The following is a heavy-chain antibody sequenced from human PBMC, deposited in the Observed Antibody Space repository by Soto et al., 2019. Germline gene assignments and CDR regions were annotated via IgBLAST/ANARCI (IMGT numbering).Heavy chain of an antibody. J-gene: IGHJ5*02. D-gene: IGHD3-10*01. V-gene: IGHV5-10-1*01. Sequence: GESLKISCKGSGYSFTSYWISWVRQMPGKGLEWMGRIDPSDSYTNYIPSFQGHVTISADKSISTAYLQWSSLKASDTAMYYCARHSYYGSGSYYNWFDPWGQGTLVTVSS. CDR3: ARHSYYGSGSYYNWFDP. CDR1: GYSFTSYW. CDR2: IDPSDSYT.